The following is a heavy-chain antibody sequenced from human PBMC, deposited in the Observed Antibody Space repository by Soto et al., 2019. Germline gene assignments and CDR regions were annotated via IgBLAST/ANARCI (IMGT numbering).Heavy chain of an antibody. V-gene: IGHV1-69*13. CDR2: IIPIFGTA. CDR3: ARTCGGDCYGGYYYYGMDV. J-gene: IGHJ6*02. Sequence: ASVKVSCKASGGTFSSYAISWVRQAPGQGLEWMGGIIPIFGTANYAQKFQGRVTITADESTSTAYMELSSLRSEDTAVYYCARTCGGDCYGGYYYYGMDVWGQGTTVTVSS. D-gene: IGHD2-21*02. CDR1: GGTFSSYA.